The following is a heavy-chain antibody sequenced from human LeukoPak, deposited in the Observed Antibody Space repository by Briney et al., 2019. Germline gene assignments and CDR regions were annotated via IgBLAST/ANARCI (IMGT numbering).Heavy chain of an antibody. CDR2: ISSGSITM. Sequence: GVPLRLSCTASGFTFSHYHMSWTRQAPGKGLEGVSYISSGSITMYYTDSVKGRFTLSRDNPKNSLYLQMHSLSGEDTAVYYCARVMASSSVSLLEDYWGQGTVVPVSS. V-gene: IGHV3-11*04. J-gene: IGHJ4*02. CDR3: ARVMASSSVSLLEDY. D-gene: IGHD2-2*01. CDR1: GFTFSHYH.